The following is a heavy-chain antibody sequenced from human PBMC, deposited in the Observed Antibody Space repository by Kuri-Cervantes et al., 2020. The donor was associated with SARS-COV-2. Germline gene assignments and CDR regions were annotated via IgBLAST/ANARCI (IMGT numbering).Heavy chain of an antibody. CDR3: ARHSPRSSYYYYMDV. CDR2: IYHSGST. CDR1: GYSISSGYY. J-gene: IGHJ6*03. V-gene: IGHV4-38-2*02. Sequence: AGTLTLPCTVSGYSISSGYYWGWPRPPPGKGLEWIGSIYHSGSTYYNPPLKSRVTISVDTSKNQFSLKLSSVTAADTAVYYCARHSPRSSYYYYMDVWGKGTTVTVSS.